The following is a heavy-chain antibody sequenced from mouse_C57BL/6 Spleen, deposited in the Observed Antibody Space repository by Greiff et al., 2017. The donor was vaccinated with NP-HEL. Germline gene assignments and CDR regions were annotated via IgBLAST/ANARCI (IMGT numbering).Heavy chain of an antibody. CDR2: ISYDGSN. CDR3: ARIYDGYGAMDY. D-gene: IGHD2-3*01. V-gene: IGHV3-6*01. J-gene: IGHJ4*01. Sequence: EVQLQESGPGLVKPSQSLSLTCSVTGYSITSGYYWNWIRQFPGNKLEWMGYISYDGSNNYNPSLKNRISITRDTSKNQFFLKLNSVTTEDTATYYCARIYDGYGAMDYWGQGTSVTVSS. CDR1: GYSITSGYY.